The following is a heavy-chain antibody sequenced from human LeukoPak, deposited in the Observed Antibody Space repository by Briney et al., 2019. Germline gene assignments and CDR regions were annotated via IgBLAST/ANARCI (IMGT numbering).Heavy chain of an antibody. Sequence: PGGSLRLSCAASGFPLTYYGMHWVRQAPGKGLEWVALISYDGNKKYYADSVKGRFTISRDNSENTHYLQMNSLRVEDTAIYYCAKDSGEMATNWDFDYWGQGTLVTVPS. D-gene: IGHD5-24*01. CDR2: ISYDGNKK. V-gene: IGHV3-30*18. J-gene: IGHJ4*02. CDR3: AKDSGEMATNWDFDY. CDR1: GFPLTYYG.